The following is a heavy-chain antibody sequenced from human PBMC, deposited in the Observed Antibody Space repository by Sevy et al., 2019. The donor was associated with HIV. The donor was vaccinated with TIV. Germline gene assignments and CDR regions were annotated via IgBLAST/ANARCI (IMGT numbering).Heavy chain of an antibody. D-gene: IGHD1-1*01. V-gene: IGHV4-4*07. J-gene: IGHJ4*02. CDR3: ALIENNNV. CDR1: GGSISSQY. Sequence: SETLSLTCTVSGGSISSQYWSCVRQPVGKGLEWIGHFYSSGGTDYNPSLKSRVTMSVDTSENSFFLKMASVTAADMAIYYCALIENNNVWGQGILVTVSS. CDR2: FYSSGGT.